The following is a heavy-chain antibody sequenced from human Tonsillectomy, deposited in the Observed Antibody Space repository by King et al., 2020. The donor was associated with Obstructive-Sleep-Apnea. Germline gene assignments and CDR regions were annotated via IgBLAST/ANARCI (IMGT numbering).Heavy chain of an antibody. CDR1: WFSLSTSGVG. D-gene: IGHD1-1*01. V-gene: IGHV2-5*02. CDR2: IYWDDDK. CDR3: SHGPRQLAYYFDS. J-gene: IGHJ4*02. Sequence: TLKESGPTLVKPTQTLTLTCTFSWFSLSTSGVGVGWFRQPPGKALEWLAPIYWDDDKHYSPSLKSRLTITKDTSKNQVVLKVTNMDPVDTATYFCSHGPRQLAYYFDSWGQGTLVTVSS.